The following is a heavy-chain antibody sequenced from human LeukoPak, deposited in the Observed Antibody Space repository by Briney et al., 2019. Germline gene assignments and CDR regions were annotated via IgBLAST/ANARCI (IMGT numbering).Heavy chain of an antibody. CDR3: AKSCRSSVAGTRFDY. V-gene: IGHV3-23*01. Sequence: TAWWLRFFFPTSRLPLSHSAIALGRPWPGQGLGGGLGISVSGDNTYYADSVKGRFTISRDNSKNTLSLEMNSLRADDTAIYYCAKSCRSSVAGTRFDYWGQGTLVTVSS. CDR2: ISVSGDNT. CDR1: RLPLSHSA. D-gene: IGHD6-19*01. J-gene: IGHJ4*02.